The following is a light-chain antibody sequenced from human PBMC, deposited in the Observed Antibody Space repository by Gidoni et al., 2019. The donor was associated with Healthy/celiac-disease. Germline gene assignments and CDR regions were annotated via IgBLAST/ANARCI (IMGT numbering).Light chain of an antibody. Sequence: QSVLTQPPSVSEATRQRVPISCSGSSSNIGNSAVNWYQQVPGQAPNLLIYYDGLLLSVVSLRFSGSKSGTSASLAISVLQSEDEADYYCAAWDDSLNGWVFGGGTKLTVL. J-gene: IGLJ3*02. CDR3: AAWDDSLNGWV. CDR1: SSNIGNSA. V-gene: IGLV1-36*01. CDR2: YDG.